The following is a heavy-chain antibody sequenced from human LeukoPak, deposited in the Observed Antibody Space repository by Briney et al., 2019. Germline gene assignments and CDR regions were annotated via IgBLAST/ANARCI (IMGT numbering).Heavy chain of an antibody. D-gene: IGHD3-10*01. CDR3: AKDPLPVIATSYFDS. CDR2: INWNGRSI. CDR1: RFTFDEYG. J-gene: IGHJ4*02. V-gene: IGHV3-20*04. Sequence: PGGSLRLSCAASRFTFDEYGMSWVRQTAGKGLEWVSGINWNGRSIGYADSVKGRFTVSRDNAKSSLYLQMNSLRAEDTAVYYCAKDPLPVIATSYFDSWGQGTLVTVSS.